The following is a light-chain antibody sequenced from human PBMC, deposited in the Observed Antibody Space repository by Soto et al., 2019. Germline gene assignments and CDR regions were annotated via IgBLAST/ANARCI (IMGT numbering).Light chain of an antibody. CDR2: LNSDGSH. J-gene: IGLJ1*01. Sequence: QPVLTQSPSASASLGASVKLTCTLTSGHSSYAIAWHQQQPEKGPRYLMKLNSDGSHSKGDGIPDRFSGSSSGAERYLTISSLQSEDEADYYCQTWATGIHVFGNGTKLTV. CDR3: QTWATGIHV. V-gene: IGLV4-69*01. CDR1: SGHSSYA.